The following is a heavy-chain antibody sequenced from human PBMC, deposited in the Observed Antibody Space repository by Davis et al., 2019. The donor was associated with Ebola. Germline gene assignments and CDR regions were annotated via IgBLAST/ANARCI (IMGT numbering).Heavy chain of an antibody. D-gene: IGHD6-19*01. V-gene: IGHV1-18*04. CDR1: GYTFTSYG. J-gene: IGHJ4*02. Sequence: AASVKVSCKASGYTFTSYGISWVRQAPGQGLEWMGWISANNGNTNYSQKFQGRVNMTTDTSTSPAYMELRSLRSDETAVYYCAAPVAGGSGLGHWGQGTLVTVSS. CDR2: ISANNGNT. CDR3: AAPVAGGSGLGH.